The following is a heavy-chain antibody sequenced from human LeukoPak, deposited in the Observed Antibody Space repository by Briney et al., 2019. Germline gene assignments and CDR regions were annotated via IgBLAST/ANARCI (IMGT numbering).Heavy chain of an antibody. Sequence: GGSLRLSCAASGFTFSSYGMYWVRQAPGKGLEWVAVIWYDGSDKYYADSVKGRFTISRDNSKNTLYLQMNSLRVEDTAIYYCASHKYSYGPYYFDYWGQGTLVTVSS. CDR3: ASHKYSYGPYYFDY. V-gene: IGHV3-33*07. CDR1: GFTFSSYG. J-gene: IGHJ4*02. D-gene: IGHD5-18*01. CDR2: IWYDGSDK.